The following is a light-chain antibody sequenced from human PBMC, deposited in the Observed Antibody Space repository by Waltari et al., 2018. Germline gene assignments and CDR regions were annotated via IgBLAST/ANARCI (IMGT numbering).Light chain of an antibody. J-gene: IGKJ2*01. V-gene: IGKV1-9*01. Sequence: DIQLNQSLSFLSASVGDRVTINCRASQGISSSLAWYQQKPGKAPKLLIYAASTLQSGVPSRFSGSGSGTEFTLTISSLQPEDFATYYCQQLNSYPQTFGQGTKLEIK. CDR3: QQLNSYPQT. CDR2: AAS. CDR1: QGISSS.